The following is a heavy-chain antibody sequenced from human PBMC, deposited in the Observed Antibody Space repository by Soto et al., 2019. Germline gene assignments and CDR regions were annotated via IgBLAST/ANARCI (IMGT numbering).Heavy chain of an antibody. D-gene: IGHD2-2*01. CDR3: AMQYQLPTYYFDY. CDR2: INPSGGST. J-gene: IGHJ4*02. V-gene: IGHV1-46*03. Sequence: QVQLVQSGAEVKKPGASVKVSCKASGYTFTSYYMHWVRQAPGQGLEWMGIINPSGGSTSYAQKFQGRVTMTRDRSTSTVYMELSSLRSEDTAVYYCAMQYQLPTYYFDYWGQGTLVTVSS. CDR1: GYTFTSYY.